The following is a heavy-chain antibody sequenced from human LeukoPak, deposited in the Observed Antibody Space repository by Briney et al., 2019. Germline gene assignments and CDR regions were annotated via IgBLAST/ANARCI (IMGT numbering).Heavy chain of an antibody. CDR2: IYYSGST. Sequence: PSETLSLTCTVSGGSISSSSYYWGWIRQPPGKGLEWIGSIYYSGSTYYNPSLKSRVTISVDTSKNQFSLKLNSVTTADTAVYYCAKDAAYNPFDYWGQGTLVTVSS. J-gene: IGHJ4*02. CDR1: GGSISSSSYY. V-gene: IGHV4-39*07. D-gene: IGHD5-24*01. CDR3: AKDAAYNPFDY.